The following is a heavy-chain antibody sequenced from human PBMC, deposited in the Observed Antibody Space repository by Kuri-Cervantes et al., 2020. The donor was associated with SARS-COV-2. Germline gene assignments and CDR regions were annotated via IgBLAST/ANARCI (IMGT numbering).Heavy chain of an antibody. CDR3: ARDRNYDFWSGYHDAFDI. CDR2: ISWNSGSI. V-gene: IGHV3-9*01. D-gene: IGHD3-3*01. CDR1: GFTFDDYA. Sequence: GGSLRLSCAASGFTFDDYAMHWVRQAPGKGLEWVSGISWNSGSIGYADSVKGRFTISRDNAKNSLYLQMNSLRAEDTAVYYCARDRNYDFWSGYHDAFDIWGQGTMVTVSS. J-gene: IGHJ3*02.